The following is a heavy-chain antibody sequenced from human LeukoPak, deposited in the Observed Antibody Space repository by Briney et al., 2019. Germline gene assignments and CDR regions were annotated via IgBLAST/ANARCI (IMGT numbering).Heavy chain of an antibody. CDR3: AREGRRIAAAGFFDY. D-gene: IGHD6-13*01. J-gene: IGHJ4*02. V-gene: IGHV4-38-2*02. CDR1: GYSISSGYY. Sequence: SETLSLTCTVSGYSISSGYYWGWIRQPPGKGLEGMGSIYHSGSTYYNPSLKSRVTISVDTSKNQFSLKLSSVTAADTAVYYCAREGRRIAAAGFFDYWGQGTLVTVSS. CDR2: IYHSGST.